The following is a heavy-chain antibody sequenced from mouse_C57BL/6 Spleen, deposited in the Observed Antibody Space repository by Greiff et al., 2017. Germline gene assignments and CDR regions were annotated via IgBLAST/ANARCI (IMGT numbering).Heavy chain of an antibody. D-gene: IGHD2-3*01. Sequence: EVKLVESGEGLVKPGGSLKLSCAASGFTFSSYAMSWVRQTPEKRLEWVAYISSGGDYIYYADTVKGRFTISRDNARNTLYLQMSSLKSEDTAMYYCTRDGRGDYYAMDYWGQGTSVTVSS. V-gene: IGHV5-9-1*02. CDR1: GFTFSSYA. J-gene: IGHJ4*01. CDR2: ISSGGDYI. CDR3: TRDGRGDYYAMDY.